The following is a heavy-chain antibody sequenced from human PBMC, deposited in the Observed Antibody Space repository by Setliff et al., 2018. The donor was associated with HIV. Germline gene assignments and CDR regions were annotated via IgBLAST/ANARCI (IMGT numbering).Heavy chain of an antibody. CDR1: GFTFSSYG. V-gene: IGHV3-48*01. J-gene: IGHJ4*02. CDR2: IYPDSNNI. CDR3: ATDLHWAFDY. D-gene: IGHD7-27*01. Sequence: PGGSLRLSCAASGFTFSSYGMHWVRQAPGKGLEWVSHIYPDSNNIDYTDSVKGRFTISRDNAKNSLYLQMNSLRAEDAAVYYCATDLHWAFDYWGQGSLVTVSS.